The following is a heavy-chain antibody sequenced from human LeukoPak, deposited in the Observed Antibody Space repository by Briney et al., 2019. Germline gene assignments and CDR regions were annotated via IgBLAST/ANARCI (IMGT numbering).Heavy chain of an antibody. V-gene: IGHV3-74*03. CDR2: ISDDGSIT. Sequence: GGSLRLSCAASGFTFRRDWMHGVRQAPGKGLVGGSRISDDGSITTYADSVQGRFTISRDNAKSTVFLQMHSLRVEDTAVYFCVRRYYEYNVYDRHFDFWGKGILVTVSS. J-gene: IGHJ4*02. CDR3: VRRYYEYNVYDRHFDF. CDR1: GFTFRRDW. D-gene: IGHD5/OR15-5a*01.